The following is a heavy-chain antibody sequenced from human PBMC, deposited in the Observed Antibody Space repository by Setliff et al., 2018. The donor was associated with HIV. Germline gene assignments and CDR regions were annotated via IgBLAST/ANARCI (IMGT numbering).Heavy chain of an antibody. CDR3: ARDRYAGEIDY. CDR1: GGSFSGYY. CDR2: INHSGNT. Sequence: PSETLSLTCAVYGGSFSGYYWSWIRQPPGKGLEWIGEINHSGNTTYNPSLKSRVTISVDTSKNQFSLKLSSVTAADTAVYYCARDRYAGEIDYWGQGTLVTVSS. J-gene: IGHJ4*02. D-gene: IGHD3-10*01. V-gene: IGHV4-34*01.